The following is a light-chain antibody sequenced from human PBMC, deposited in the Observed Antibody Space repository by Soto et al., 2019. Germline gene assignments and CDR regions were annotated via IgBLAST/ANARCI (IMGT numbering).Light chain of an antibody. CDR1: SSNIGSNY. CDR2: RNN. J-gene: IGLJ3*02. CDR3: ATWDDSLSGGV. Sequence: QSVLTQPPSASGTPGQRVIISCSGTSSNIGSNYVYWYQQLPGTAPKLLIYRNNQRPSGVPDRFSGSKSGTSASLAVSGLRSEDEADYYCATWDDSLSGGVFGGGTKPTVL. V-gene: IGLV1-47*01.